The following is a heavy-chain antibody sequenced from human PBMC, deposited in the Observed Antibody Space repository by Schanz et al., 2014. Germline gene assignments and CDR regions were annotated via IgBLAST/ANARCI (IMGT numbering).Heavy chain of an antibody. Sequence: VYLVESGGDLVKPGGSLRLSCAVSGFTVSANYMIWVRQPPGKGLEWVSLIDYAGSTNYADSVKGRMTVSRDTSKNALFLQMNNLRAEDTAVYYCASPPISVAGRLADYWGQGILVAVSS. J-gene: IGHJ4*02. CDR2: IDYAGST. V-gene: IGHV3-66*01. CDR3: ASPPISVAGRLADY. CDR1: GFTVSANY. D-gene: IGHD6-19*01.